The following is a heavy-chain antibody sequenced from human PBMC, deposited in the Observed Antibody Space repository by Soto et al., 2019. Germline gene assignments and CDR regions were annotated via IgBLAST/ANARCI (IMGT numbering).Heavy chain of an antibody. CDR3: ARVPSPYYDILTGYRYYFDY. CDR2: IRQDGSEK. CDR1: GFPFEGIW. D-gene: IGHD3-9*01. Sequence: EVQLVESGGGLVQPGGSLKPSCAASGFPFEGIWMTWVPRAPGKGWRWVANIRQDGSEKYYVDSVKGRFTISRDNAKNSLYLQMNSLRAEDTAVYYCARVPSPYYDILTGYRYYFDYWGQGTLVTVSS. V-gene: IGHV3-7*01. J-gene: IGHJ4*02.